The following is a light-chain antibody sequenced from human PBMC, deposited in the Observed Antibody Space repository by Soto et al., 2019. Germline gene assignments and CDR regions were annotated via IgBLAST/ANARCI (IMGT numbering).Light chain of an antibody. J-gene: IGKJ1*01. V-gene: IGKV1-5*01. CDR1: QSLSGW. CDR2: DAF. CDR3: QQYASYPWT. Sequence: DLPLAQAPSPLSASLGDRVTLTCRASQSLSGWLAWYQQTPGKAPKLLISDAFRLESGVPSRFRGSGSGTEFSLTISSLQPGDSSTYYCQQYASYPWTFGRGTKVDIK.